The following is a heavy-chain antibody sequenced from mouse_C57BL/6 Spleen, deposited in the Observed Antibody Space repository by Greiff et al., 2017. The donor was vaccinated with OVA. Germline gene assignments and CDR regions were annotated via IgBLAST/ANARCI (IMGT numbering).Heavy chain of an antibody. V-gene: IGHV3-6*01. CDR2: ISYDGSN. J-gene: IGHJ3*01. Sequence: EVQLQESGPGLVKPSQSLSLTCSVTGYSITSGYYWNWIRQFPGNKLEWMGYISYDGSNNYNPSLKNRISITRDTSKHQFVLKLNSVTTEDTATYYCAREGGAYWGQGTLVTVSA. CDR1: GYSITSGYY. CDR3: AREGGAY.